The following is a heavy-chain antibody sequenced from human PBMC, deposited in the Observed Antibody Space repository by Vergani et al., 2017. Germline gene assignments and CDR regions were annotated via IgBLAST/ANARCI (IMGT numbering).Heavy chain of an antibody. CDR1: GFTFSSYS. CDR3: ARVYGGNPYWYFDL. J-gene: IGHJ2*01. D-gene: IGHD4-23*01. Sequence: EVQLVESGGGLVKPGGSLRLSCAASGFTFSSYSMNWVRQAPGKGLEWVSSISCSSSYIYYADSVKRRFTISRDNAKNALYLQMNSLRAEDTAVYYCARVYGGNPYWYFDLWGRGTLVTVSS. CDR2: ISCSSSYI. V-gene: IGHV3-21*01.